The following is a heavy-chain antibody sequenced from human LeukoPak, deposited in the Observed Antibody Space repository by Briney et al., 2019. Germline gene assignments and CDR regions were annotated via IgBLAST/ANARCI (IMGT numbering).Heavy chain of an antibody. CDR2: IYPGDSDS. V-gene: IGHV5-51*01. CDR1: GYSFTSFW. D-gene: IGHD3-10*01. Sequence: GESLKISCKGSGYSFTSFWIGWVRQMPGKGLEWMGIIYPGDSDSRYSPSFQGQVTISADKSINTAYLQWSSLKASDTAMYYCATYSSGMAYDYFDYWGQGTLVTVSS. J-gene: IGHJ4*02. CDR3: ATYSSGMAYDYFDY.